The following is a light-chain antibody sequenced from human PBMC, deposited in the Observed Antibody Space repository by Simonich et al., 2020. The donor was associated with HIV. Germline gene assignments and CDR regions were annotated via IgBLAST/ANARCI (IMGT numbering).Light chain of an antibody. CDR3: QSYDSSNQDVV. V-gene: IGLV6-57*03. CDR1: SGSIAIQY. J-gene: IGLJ2*01. Sequence: NFMLTQPNSVSESPGKTVTISCTRSSGSIAIQYVQWYQQPPGSAPTTGIYEDNQRPAGFPARFSSSIDSSSDSASLTISGLKTEDGADYYCQSYDSSNQDVVFGGGTKLTVL. CDR2: EDN.